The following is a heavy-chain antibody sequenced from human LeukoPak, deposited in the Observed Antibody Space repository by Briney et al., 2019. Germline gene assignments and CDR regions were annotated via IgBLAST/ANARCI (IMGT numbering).Heavy chain of an antibody. D-gene: IGHD2-8*01. CDR2: IYTSGST. CDR3: TREYEYYFDY. V-gene: IGHV4-61*02. CDR1: GGSISSGSYY. J-gene: IGHJ4*02. Sequence: SQTLSLTCTVSGGSISSGSYYWSWIRQPAGKGLEWIGRIYTSGSTNYNPSLKSRVTISVDTSKNQFSLKLSSVTAADTAVYYCTREYEYYFDYWGQGTLVTVSS.